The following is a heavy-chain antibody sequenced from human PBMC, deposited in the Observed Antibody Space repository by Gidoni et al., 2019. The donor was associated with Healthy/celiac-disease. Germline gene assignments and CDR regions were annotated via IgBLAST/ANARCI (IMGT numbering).Heavy chain of an antibody. CDR1: GFTFSSYS. CDR3: ARARGAVAGIGLYYFDY. J-gene: IGHJ4*02. Sequence: EVQLVESGGGLVQPGGSLRLSCAASGFTFSSYSMNWVRQAPGKGLEWVSYISSSSSTIYYADSVKGRFTISRDNAKNSLYLQMNSLRDEDTAVYYCARARGAVAGIGLYYFDYWGQGTLVTVSS. D-gene: IGHD6-19*01. V-gene: IGHV3-48*02. CDR2: ISSSSSTI.